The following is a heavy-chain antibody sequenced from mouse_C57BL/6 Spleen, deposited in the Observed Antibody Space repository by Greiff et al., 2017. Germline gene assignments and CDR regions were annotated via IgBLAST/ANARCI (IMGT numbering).Heavy chain of an antibody. CDR2: IYPGSGNT. Sequence: QVQLQQSGPELVKPGASVKISCKASGYSFTSYYIHWVKQRPGQGLEWIGWIYPGSGNTKYNEKFKGKATLTADTSSSTAYMQLSSLTSEDSAVYYCARPTTVVNWYFDVWGTGTTVTVSS. CDR1: GYSFTSYY. V-gene: IGHV1-66*01. J-gene: IGHJ1*03. D-gene: IGHD1-1*01. CDR3: ARPTTVVNWYFDV.